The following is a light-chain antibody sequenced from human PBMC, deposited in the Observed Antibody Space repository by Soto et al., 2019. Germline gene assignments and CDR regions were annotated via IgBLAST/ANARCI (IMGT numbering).Light chain of an antibody. J-gene: IGKJ5*01. V-gene: IGKV1-39*01. CDR2: SAS. Sequence: DIPMTQSPFSLSASVGDRVSITCRASQSISTSLTWYQQKPGKAPQLLIYSASRLQSGVPSRFSGSGSGTDFTLTISSLRPEDFATYYCQQSYSLPITFGQGTRLEIK. CDR3: QQSYSLPIT. CDR1: QSISTS.